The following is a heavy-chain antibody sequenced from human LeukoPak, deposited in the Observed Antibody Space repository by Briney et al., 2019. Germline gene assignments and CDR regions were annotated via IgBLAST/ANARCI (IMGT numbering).Heavy chain of an antibody. CDR3: ASPGPISYYGMDV. V-gene: IGHV1-69*04. D-gene: IGHD2-8*02. CDR2: IIPILGIA. Sequence: GASVKVSCKASGGTFSSYAISRVRQAPGQGLEWMGRIIPILGIANYAQKFQGRVTITADKSTSTAYMELSSLRSEDTAVYYCASPGPISYYGMDVWGQGTTVTVSS. CDR1: GGTFSSYA. J-gene: IGHJ6*02.